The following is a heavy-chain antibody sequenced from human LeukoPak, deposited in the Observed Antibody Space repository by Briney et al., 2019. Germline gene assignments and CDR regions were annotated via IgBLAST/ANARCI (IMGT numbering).Heavy chain of an antibody. CDR2: INHSGST. CDR3: ARLTWTFDY. D-gene: IGHD3/OR15-3a*01. Sequence: SETLSLTCAVYGGSFSGYYWSWIRQPPGKGLEWIGEINHSGSTNYNPSLKSRVTISVDTSKNQFSLKLSSVTAADMAVYYCARLTWTFDYWGQGTLVTVSS. CDR1: GGSFSGYY. V-gene: IGHV4-34*01. J-gene: IGHJ4*02.